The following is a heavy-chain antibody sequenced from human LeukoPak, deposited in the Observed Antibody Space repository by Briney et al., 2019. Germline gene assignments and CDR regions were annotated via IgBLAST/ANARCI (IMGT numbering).Heavy chain of an antibody. J-gene: IGHJ3*02. V-gene: IGHV4-59*01. CDR3: AREASQFQIVGATYAFDI. Sequence: PSETLSLTCTVSGGSISSYYWSWIRQPPGKGLEWIGYIYYSGSTNYNPSLKSRVTISVDTSKNQFSLKLSSVTAADTAVYYCAREASQFQIVGATYAFDIWGQGTMVTVSS. CDR1: GGSISSYY. CDR2: IYYSGST. D-gene: IGHD1-26*01.